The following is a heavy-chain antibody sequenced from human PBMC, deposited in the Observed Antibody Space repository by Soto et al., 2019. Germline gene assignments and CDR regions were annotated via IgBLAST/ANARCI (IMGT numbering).Heavy chain of an antibody. J-gene: IGHJ6*02. V-gene: IGHV5-10-1*01. Sequence: GESLKISCKGSGYSFTSYWISLVRQMPGKGLEWVGGVDPSDSYTNYSPSFQGHVTISADKSISTAYLQWSSLKASDTAMYYCARLLVAATGYYYYYYGMDVWGQGTTVTVSS. CDR2: VDPSDSYT. CDR3: ARLLVAATGYYYYYYGMDV. CDR1: GYSFTSYW. D-gene: IGHD2-15*01.